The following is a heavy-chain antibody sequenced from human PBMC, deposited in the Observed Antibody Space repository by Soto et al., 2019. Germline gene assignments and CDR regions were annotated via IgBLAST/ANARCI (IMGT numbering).Heavy chain of an antibody. Sequence: XVSLRLSCEVSGFTFSAYCMRWVRQVPGKGLIWVSRISDDGSTTTYADSVKGRFTISRDNAKNTLYLQMNSLRADDTGLYYCTRGPRVSSTGTGAHWGQGTLVTVPS. CDR1: GFTFSAYC. D-gene: IGHD1-1*01. CDR3: TRGPRVSSTGTGAH. CDR2: ISDDGSTT. J-gene: IGHJ4*02. V-gene: IGHV3-74*01.